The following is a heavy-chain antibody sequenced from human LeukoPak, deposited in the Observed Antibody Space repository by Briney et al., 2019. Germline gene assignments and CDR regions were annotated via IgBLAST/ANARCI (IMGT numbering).Heavy chain of an antibody. Sequence: PSETPSLTCAVSGYSISSGYYWGWIRQPPGKGLEWIGSIYHSGSTYYNPSLKSRVTISVDTSKNQFSLKLSSVTAADTAVYYCARVDTYDYYDSSGSPKRAFDYWGQGTLVTVSS. CDR2: IYHSGST. J-gene: IGHJ4*02. D-gene: IGHD3-22*01. V-gene: IGHV4-38-2*01. CDR1: GYSISSGYY. CDR3: ARVDTYDYYDSSGSPKRAFDY.